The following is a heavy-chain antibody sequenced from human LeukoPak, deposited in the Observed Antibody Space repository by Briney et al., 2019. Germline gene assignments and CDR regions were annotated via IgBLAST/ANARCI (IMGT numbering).Heavy chain of an antibody. CDR2: IRFDGTNK. CDR3: AKDRGTGHAFDI. CDR1: GFTFSNYG. J-gene: IGHJ3*02. D-gene: IGHD1-1*01. Sequence: PGGSLRLSCAASGFTFSNYGMHWVRQAPGKGLEWVAFIRFDGTNKFYADSVKGRFTLSRDNSKNTLYLQMNSLRAEDTAVYYCAKDRGTGHAFDIWGQGTKVTVSS. V-gene: IGHV3-30*02.